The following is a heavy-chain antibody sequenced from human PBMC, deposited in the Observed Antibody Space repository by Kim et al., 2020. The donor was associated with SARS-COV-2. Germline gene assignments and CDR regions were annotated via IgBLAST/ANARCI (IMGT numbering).Heavy chain of an antibody. J-gene: IGHJ3*01. D-gene: IGHD3-22*01. Sequence: SETLSLTCTVSGVSISSYYWSWIRQPPGKGLEWIGYIYYSGSTNYNPSLKRRVTISVNTSKNQLSLKLSSVTAADTAVYYCAREGYYDSCGYYHHDAFDFWGQGTVVTVSS. CDR1: GVSISSYY. CDR2: IYYSGST. V-gene: IGHV4-59*13. CDR3: AREGYYDSCGYYHHDAFDF.